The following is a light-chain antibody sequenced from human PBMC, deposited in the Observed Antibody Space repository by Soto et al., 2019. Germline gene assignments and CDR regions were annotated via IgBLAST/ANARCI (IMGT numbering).Light chain of an antibody. J-gene: IGKJ1*01. V-gene: IGKV3-20*01. CDR3: QQYGSSPRT. CDR1: QSVSSSH. Sequence: EIVLTQSPGTLSLSPGERSTLSCRASQSVSSSHLAWYQQKPGQAPRLLISGASSRATGIPDRFTGSGSGTDFTLTISRLEPEDFAVYYCQQYGSSPRTFGQGTTVDI. CDR2: GAS.